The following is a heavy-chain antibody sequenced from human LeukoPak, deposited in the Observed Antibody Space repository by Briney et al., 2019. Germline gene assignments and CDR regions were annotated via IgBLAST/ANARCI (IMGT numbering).Heavy chain of an antibody. D-gene: IGHD3-9*01. Sequence: PGGSLRLSCAASGFTFSSYSMNWVRQAPGKGLEWVSSISSSSSYIYYADSVKGRFTISRDNAKNSLYLQMNSLRAEDTAVYYCARDTYYDILSGFWFDPWGQGTLVTVSS. V-gene: IGHV3-21*01. CDR3: ARDTYYDILSGFWFDP. CDR1: GFTFSSYS. CDR2: ISSSSSYI. J-gene: IGHJ5*02.